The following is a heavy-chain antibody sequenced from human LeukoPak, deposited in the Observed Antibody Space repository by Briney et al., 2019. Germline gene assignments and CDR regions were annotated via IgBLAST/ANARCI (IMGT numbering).Heavy chain of an antibody. Sequence: PSETLSLTCAVYGGSFSGYYWSWIRQPPGKGLEWIGEINHSGSTNYNPSLKSRVTMSVDTSKNQFSLKLSSVTAADTAVYYCARDRQLWSIWGQGTLVTVSS. CDR3: ARDRQLWSI. CDR1: GGSFSGYY. D-gene: IGHD5-18*01. CDR2: INHSGST. V-gene: IGHV4-34*01. J-gene: IGHJ4*02.